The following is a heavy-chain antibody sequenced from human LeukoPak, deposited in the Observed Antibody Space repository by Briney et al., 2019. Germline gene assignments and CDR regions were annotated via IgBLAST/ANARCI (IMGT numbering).Heavy chain of an antibody. CDR1: GGSISSGGYY. CDR2: IYYSGST. J-gene: IGHJ6*03. Sequence: PSETLSLTCTVSGGSISSGGYYWSWIRQHPGKGLEWIGYIYYSGSTYYNPSLKSRVTISVDTSKNQFSLKLSSVTAADTAVYYCARDFQYSNYYHMDVWGKGTTVTVSS. V-gene: IGHV4-31*03. CDR3: ARDFQYSNYYHMDV.